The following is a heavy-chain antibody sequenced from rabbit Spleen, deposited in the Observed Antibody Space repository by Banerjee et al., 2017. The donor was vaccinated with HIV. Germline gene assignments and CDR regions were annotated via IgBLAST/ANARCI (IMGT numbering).Heavy chain of an antibody. CDR1: GVSFISSSY. D-gene: IGHD1-1*01. V-gene: IGHV1S40*01. Sequence: QSLEESGGDGVKPGASLTLTCTASGVSFISSSYMCWVCQAPGKGLEWIACIDTGSSGFTYFATWAKGRFTCSKTSSTTVPLQMTRLTAADTATYFCARDTSSSFTSYGMDLWAQGPWSPS. CDR3: ARDTSSSFTSYGMDL. CDR2: IDTGSSGFT. J-gene: IGHJ6*01.